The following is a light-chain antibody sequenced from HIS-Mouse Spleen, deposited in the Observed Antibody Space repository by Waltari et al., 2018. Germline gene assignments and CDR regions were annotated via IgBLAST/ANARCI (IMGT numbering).Light chain of an antibody. J-gene: IGLJ1*01. Sequence: QSALTQPPSASGSPGQSVTISCTGTSRDVGGYNYVSWYQPHPGKAPKLMIYEVSKRPSGVPDRFSGSKSGNTASLTVSGLQAEDEADYYCSSYAGSNGVFGTGTKVTVL. CDR2: EVS. CDR3: SSYAGSNGV. CDR1: SRDVGGYNY. V-gene: IGLV2-8*01.